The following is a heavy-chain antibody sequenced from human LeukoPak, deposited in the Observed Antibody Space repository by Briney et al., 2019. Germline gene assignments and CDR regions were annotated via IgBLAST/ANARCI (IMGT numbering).Heavy chain of an antibody. J-gene: IGHJ6*02. CDR3: ARDYCSSTSCYFPDSGMDV. CDR1: GFTFSGYA. D-gene: IGHD2-2*01. Sequence: GGSLRLSCAASGFTFSGYAMHWVRQAPGKGLKWVAVISYDGSNEYYADSVKGRFTISRDNSKNTLFLQMNSLRAEDTAVYYCARDYCSSTSCYFPDSGMDVWGQGTTVTVSS. CDR2: ISYDGSNE. V-gene: IGHV3-30-3*01.